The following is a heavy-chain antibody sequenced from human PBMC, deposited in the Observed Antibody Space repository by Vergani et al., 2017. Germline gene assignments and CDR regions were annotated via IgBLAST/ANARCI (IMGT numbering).Heavy chain of an antibody. CDR3: ARGGSDYDILTGYSDPYSYYGMDV. CDR1: GGSISSYY. CDR2: IYYSGST. V-gene: IGHV4-59*01. Sequence: QVQLQESGPGLVKPSETLSLTCTVSGGSISSYYWSWIRQPPGKGLEWIGYIYYSGSTNYNPSLKSRVTISVDTSKNQFSLKLSSVTAADTAVYYCARGGSDYDILTGYSDPYSYYGMDVWGQGTTVTVSS. J-gene: IGHJ6*02. D-gene: IGHD3-9*01.